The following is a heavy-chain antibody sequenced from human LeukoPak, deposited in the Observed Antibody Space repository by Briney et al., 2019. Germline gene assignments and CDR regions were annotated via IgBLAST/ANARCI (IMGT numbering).Heavy chain of an antibody. D-gene: IGHD3-22*01. CDR3: VTVEREYFDTSGYFDY. CDR1: GHTLTEYS. J-gene: IGHJ4*02. CDR2: FDPEDGET. V-gene: IGHV1-24*01. Sequence: ASVKVSCKISGHTLTEYSMNWVRQAPGKGLEWMGGFDPEDGETIYAQKFQGRVTMTEDTSRDTAYMELSSLRSEDTAVYYCVTVEREYFDTSGYFDYWGQGTVVTVSA.